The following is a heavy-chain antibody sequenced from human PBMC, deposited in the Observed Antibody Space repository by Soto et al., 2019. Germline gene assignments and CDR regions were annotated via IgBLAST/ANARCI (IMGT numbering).Heavy chain of an antibody. CDR2: ITSSSSYT. D-gene: IGHD6-19*01. CDR3: AKERRVAGPSDFDY. J-gene: IGHJ4*02. V-gene: IGHV3-11*05. Sequence: PGGSLRLSCAASGFTFSDYYMSWIRQAPGKGLEWVSYITSSSSYTNSADSVKGRFTISRDNAKNSLYLQMNSLRAEDTAVYYCAKERRVAGPSDFDYWGQGTLVTVSS. CDR1: GFTFSDYY.